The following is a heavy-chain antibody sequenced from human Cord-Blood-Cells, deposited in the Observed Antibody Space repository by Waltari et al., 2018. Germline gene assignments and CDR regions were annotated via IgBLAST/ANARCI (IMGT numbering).Heavy chain of an antibody. CDR3: ATPRLGYCSSTSCYTYYFDY. V-gene: IGHV1-24*01. Sequence: QVPRVQSGAEVKKPGASVKVSCKVSGYTLTELSMHWGRQSPGKGLEWMGGFDPEDGETIYAQKFQGRVTMTEDTSTDTAYMELSSLRSEDTAVYYCATPRLGYCSSTSCYTYYFDYWGQGTLVTVSS. D-gene: IGHD2-2*02. J-gene: IGHJ4*02. CDR2: FDPEDGET. CDR1: GYTLTELS.